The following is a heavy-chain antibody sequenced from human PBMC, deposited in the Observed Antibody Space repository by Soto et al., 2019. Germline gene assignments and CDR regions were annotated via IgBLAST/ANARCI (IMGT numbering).Heavy chain of an antibody. V-gene: IGHV3-21*01. CDR1: GFTFSSYS. D-gene: IGHD3-3*01. CDR2: ISSSSSYI. J-gene: IGHJ6*02. Sequence: PGGSLRLSCAASGFTFSSYSMNWVRQAPGKGLEWVSSISSSSSYIYYADSVKGRFTISRDNAKNSLYLQMNSLRAEDTAVYYCARDPYDFWSGYQPHYYYYGMDVWGQGTTVTVSS. CDR3: ARDPYDFWSGYQPHYYYYGMDV.